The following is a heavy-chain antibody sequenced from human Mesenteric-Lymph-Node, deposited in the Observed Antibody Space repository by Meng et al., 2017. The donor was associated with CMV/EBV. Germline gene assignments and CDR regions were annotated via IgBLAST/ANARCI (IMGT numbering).Heavy chain of an antibody. CDR2: IRYDVSNQ. J-gene: IGHJ6*02. V-gene: IGHV3-30*02. Sequence: GGSLRPSCAAPGFTFSSHGMRWVRQAPGKGLEWVAFIRYDVSNQYYADSVKGRFTISRDNSKNTLFLQMSSLKPEDTAVYYCAKDGCSSTTCYTGYYYGLNVWGQGTTITVSS. D-gene: IGHD2-2*02. CDR3: AKDGCSSTTCYTGYYYGLNV. CDR1: GFTFSSHG.